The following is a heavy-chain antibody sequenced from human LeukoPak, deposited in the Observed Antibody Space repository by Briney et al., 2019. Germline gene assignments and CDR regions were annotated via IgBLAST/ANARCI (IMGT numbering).Heavy chain of an antibody. D-gene: IGHD1-7*01. V-gene: IGHV5-51*01. CDR2: IYPGDSDT. Sequence: EESLKISCKGSGYSFTNYWIAWVRQMPGKGLEWMGVIYPGDSDTRYNPSFQGQVTISADRSFGTAYLQWSSLKASDSAMYYCARREATTEYFDFWGQGTLVTVSS. CDR1: GYSFTNYW. J-gene: IGHJ4*02. CDR3: ARREATTEYFDF.